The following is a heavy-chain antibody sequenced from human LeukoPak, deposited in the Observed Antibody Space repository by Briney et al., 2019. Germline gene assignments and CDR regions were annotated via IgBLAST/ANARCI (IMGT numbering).Heavy chain of an antibody. CDR2: IKQDGSEK. CDR1: GFTVSSNY. D-gene: IGHD2-15*01. CDR3: ARGGNIYSR. Sequence: GGSLRLSCAASGFTVSSNYMSWVRQAPGKGLEWVANIKQDGSEKYYVDSVKGRFTISRDNAKNSLYLQMNSLRAEDTAVYYCARGGNIYSRWGQGTLVTVSS. V-gene: IGHV3-7*01. J-gene: IGHJ4*02.